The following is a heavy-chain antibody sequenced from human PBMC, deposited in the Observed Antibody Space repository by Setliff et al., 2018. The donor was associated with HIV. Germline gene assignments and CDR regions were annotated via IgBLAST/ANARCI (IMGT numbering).Heavy chain of an antibody. CDR1: GGSFSAYH. CDR2: INHSGST. V-gene: IGHV4-34*01. Sequence: SETLSLTCAVYGGSFSAYHWSWIRQTPGKGLEWLGEINHSGSTAYNLALESRVSMSIDTSKNQFSLKLTSVTAADTAIYYCTRGRDYTGSWFRPFYLDFWGHGNLVTVSS. J-gene: IGHJ4*01. D-gene: IGHD3-3*01. CDR3: TRGRDYTGSWFRPFYLDF.